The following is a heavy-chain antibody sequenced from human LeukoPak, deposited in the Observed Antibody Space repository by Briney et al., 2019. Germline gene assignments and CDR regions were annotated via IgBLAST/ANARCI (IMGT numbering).Heavy chain of an antibody. CDR3: ARRLLWFGEFDFDY. Sequence: PGGSLRLSCAASGFAFSSYSMNWVRQAPGKGLEWVSYISSSSSTIYYADSVKGRFTISRDNAKNSLYLQMNSLRAEDTAVYYCARRLLWFGEFDFDYWGQGTLVTVSS. V-gene: IGHV3-48*01. J-gene: IGHJ4*02. CDR2: ISSSSSTI. D-gene: IGHD3-10*01. CDR1: GFAFSSYS.